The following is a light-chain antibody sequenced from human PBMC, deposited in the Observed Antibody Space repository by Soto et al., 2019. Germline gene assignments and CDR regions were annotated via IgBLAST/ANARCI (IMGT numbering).Light chain of an antibody. CDR2: SAS. CDR1: QSVSSTY. CDR3: QQFGTSPMWT. J-gene: IGKJ1*01. V-gene: IGKV3-20*01. Sequence: DIVLTQSPGTLSLSPGERATLSCRASQSVSSTYLAWYQQKPGQAPRLLIYSASTRSTGIPDRFSGSESGTAFTLTISRLEPEDFAVYYCQQFGTSPMWTFGQGTKVEVK.